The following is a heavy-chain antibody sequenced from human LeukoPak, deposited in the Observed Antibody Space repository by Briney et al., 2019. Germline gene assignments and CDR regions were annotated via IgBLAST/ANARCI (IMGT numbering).Heavy chain of an antibody. CDR1: GGSISSGDYY. Sequence: SQTLSLTXTVSGGSISSGDYYWSRIRQPPGKGLEWIGYIYYSGSTYYNPSLKSRVTISVDTSKNQFSLKLSSVTAADTAVYYCARVRRGYDFWSGYPYYYYYYMDVWGKGTTVTVSS. CDR3: ARVRRGYDFWSGYPYYYYYYMDV. J-gene: IGHJ6*03. D-gene: IGHD3-3*01. V-gene: IGHV4-30-4*08. CDR2: IYYSGST.